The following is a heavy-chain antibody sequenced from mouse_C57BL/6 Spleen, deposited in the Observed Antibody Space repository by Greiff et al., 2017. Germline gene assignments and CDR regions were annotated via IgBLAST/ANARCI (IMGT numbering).Heavy chain of an antibody. CDR2: ISDGGSYT. J-gene: IGHJ1*03. CDR3: ARGSLGSSYESFDV. Sequence: VQLKESGGGLVKPGGSLKLSCAASGFTFSSYAMSWVRQTPEKRLEWVATISDGGSYTYYPDNVKGRFTISRDNAKNNLYLQMSHLKSEDTAMYDCARGSLGSSYESFDVWGTGTTVTVSS. D-gene: IGHD1-1*01. V-gene: IGHV5-4*01. CDR1: GFTFSSYA.